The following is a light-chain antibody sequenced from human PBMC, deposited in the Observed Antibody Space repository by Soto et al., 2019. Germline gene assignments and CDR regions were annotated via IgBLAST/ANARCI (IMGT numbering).Light chain of an antibody. CDR3: QQEYSTHTWT. J-gene: IGKJ1*01. V-gene: IGKV4-1*01. Sequence: DIVLTQSPDSLAVSLGERATINCTSSQSVLYSSNNKNYLAWYQQKPGQPPKLLIYLASTRESGVPDRFRGSGSGTDFTLTISSLQAEDVSVYYCQQEYSTHTWTFGQGTKVEIK. CDR2: LAS. CDR1: QSVLYSSNNKNY.